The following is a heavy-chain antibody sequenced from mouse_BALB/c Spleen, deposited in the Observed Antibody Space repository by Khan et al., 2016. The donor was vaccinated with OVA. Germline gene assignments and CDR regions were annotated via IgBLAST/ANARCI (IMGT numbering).Heavy chain of an antibody. CDR1: GYSITSGYA. Sequence: EVQLQESGPGLVKPSQSLSLTCTVTGYSITSGYAWNWIRQFPGNKLEWMGYISYSGVTSYTPSLKSRISITRDTSKNQFFLQLNSVTTEDTATYYGERGNYYGYYFDYWGQGTTLTVSS. V-gene: IGHV3-2*02. J-gene: IGHJ2*01. CDR2: ISYSGVT. D-gene: IGHD1-1*01. CDR3: ERGNYYGYYFDY.